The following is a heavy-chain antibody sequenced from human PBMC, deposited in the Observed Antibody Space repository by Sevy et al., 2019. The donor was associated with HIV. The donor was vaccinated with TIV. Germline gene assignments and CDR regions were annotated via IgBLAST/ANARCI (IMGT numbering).Heavy chain of an antibody. CDR2: ISGSGGST. CDR3: AKGGPLKYAYYYYYMDV. D-gene: IGHD5-12*01. V-gene: IGHV3-23*01. Sequence: GGSLRLSCAASGFTFSSYAMSWVRQAPGKGLEWVSAISGSGGSTYYAVSVKGRFTISRDNSKNTLYLQMNSLRAEDTAVYYCAKGGPLKYAYYYYYMDVWGKWTTVTVSS. J-gene: IGHJ6*03. CDR1: GFTFSSYA.